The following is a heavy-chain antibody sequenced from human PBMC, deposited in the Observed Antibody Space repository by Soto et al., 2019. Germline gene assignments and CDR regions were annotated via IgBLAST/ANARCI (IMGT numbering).Heavy chain of an antibody. J-gene: IGHJ4*02. CDR1: GGSISSGGYY. D-gene: IGHD2-2*01. CDR3: ARVIVVVPAAMHYFDY. V-gene: IGHV4-31*03. Sequence: QVQLQESGPGLVKPSQTLSLTCTVSGGSISSGGYYWSWIRQHPGKGLEWIGYIYYSGSTYYNPSLQSRVTISVDTSKNQFSLKLSSVTAADTAVYYCARVIVVVPAAMHYFDYWGQGTLVTVSS. CDR2: IYYSGST.